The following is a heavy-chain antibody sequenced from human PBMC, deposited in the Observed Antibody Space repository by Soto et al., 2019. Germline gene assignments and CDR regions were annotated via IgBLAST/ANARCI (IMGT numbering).Heavy chain of an antibody. CDR2: ISSSGSTI. CDR3: AREQYNYGMDV. J-gene: IGHJ6*02. Sequence: QPGGSLRLSCAASGFTFSSYEMNWVRQAPGKGLEWVSYISSSGSTIYYADSVKGRFTISRDNAKNSLYLQMNSLRAEDTAVYYCAREQYNYGMDVWGQGTTVTVS. D-gene: IGHD4-4*01. V-gene: IGHV3-48*03. CDR1: GFTFSSYE.